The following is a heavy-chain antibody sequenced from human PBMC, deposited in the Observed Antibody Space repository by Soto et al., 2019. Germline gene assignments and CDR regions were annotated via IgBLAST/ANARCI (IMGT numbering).Heavy chain of an antibody. Sequence: APVKVSCKASGYTLTSYCMHWGRQAPGQGLEWVGWISAYNGNTNYAQKLQGRVTMTTDTSTSTAYMELRRLRSDDTAVYYCARVGVLVVVPAATYYYYYGMDVWGQGTTVTVSS. CDR2: ISAYNGNT. D-gene: IGHD2-2*01. V-gene: IGHV1-18*01. CDR1: GYTLTSYC. CDR3: ARVGVLVVVPAATYYYYYGMDV. J-gene: IGHJ6*02.